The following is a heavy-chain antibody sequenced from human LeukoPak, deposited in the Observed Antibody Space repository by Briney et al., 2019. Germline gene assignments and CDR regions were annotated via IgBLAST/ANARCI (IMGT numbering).Heavy chain of an antibody. Sequence: GGSLRLSCAASGFTFSIYNMHWVRQAPGKGLESVSAISSNGGSTYYANSVRGRFTISRDNAKNTLYLQMGSLRAEDTAVYYCAREDPPGTTDYCGQGTLVTVSS. D-gene: IGHD1-1*01. CDR3: AREDPPGTTDY. V-gene: IGHV3-64*01. J-gene: IGHJ4*02. CDR1: GFTFSIYN. CDR2: ISSNGGST.